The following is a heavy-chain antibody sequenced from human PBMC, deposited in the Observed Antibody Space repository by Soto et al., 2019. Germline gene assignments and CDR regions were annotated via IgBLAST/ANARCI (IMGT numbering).Heavy chain of an antibody. CDR1: GGTFSSYA. D-gene: IGHD2-2*01. V-gene: IGHV1-69*13. CDR2: IIPIFGTA. J-gene: IGHJ4*02. Sequence: SVKVSCKASGGTFSSYAISWVRQAPGQGLEWMGGIIPIFGTAIYAQKFQVRVTITSDESTNTAYMELSSLRSEDTAVYYCAREGFSNPYFDLWGQGTLVTVS. CDR3: AREGFSNPYFDL.